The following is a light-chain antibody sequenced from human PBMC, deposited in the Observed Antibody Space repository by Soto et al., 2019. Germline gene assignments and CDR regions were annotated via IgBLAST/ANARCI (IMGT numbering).Light chain of an antibody. V-gene: IGLV2-14*03. CDR3: SSFTSTHTYV. J-gene: IGLJ1*01. CDR1: SSDVGGYHY. CDR2: QVS. Sequence: QSALTQPAAVSGSPGQSMTISCTGSSSDVGGYHYVSWYQQHPGKASKLIIYQVSHRPSGVSDRFSGSKSGNTASLTISGLQGEDEATYYCSSFTSTHTYVFGTGTKVTVL.